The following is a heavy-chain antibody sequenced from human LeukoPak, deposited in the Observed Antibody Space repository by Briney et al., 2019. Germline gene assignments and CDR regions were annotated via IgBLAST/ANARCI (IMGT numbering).Heavy chain of an antibody. CDR2: IIGGGGST. CDR1: GFPFSSHG. V-gene: IGHV3-23*01. Sequence: GGSLRLSCAASGFPFSSHGMNWVRQAPGKGLEWVSGIIGGGGSTYYADSVKGRFTISGDNSRNTLFLQMNSLRAEDTAVYYCAHGAMYQLDYWGQGTLVTVSS. D-gene: IGHD2-2*01. J-gene: IGHJ4*02. CDR3: AHGAMYQLDY.